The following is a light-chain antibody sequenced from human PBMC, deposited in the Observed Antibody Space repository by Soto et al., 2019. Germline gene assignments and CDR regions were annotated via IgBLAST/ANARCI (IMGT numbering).Light chain of an antibody. Sequence: QSVLTQPASVSGSPGQSITISCSGTSSDTGNYNLVSWYQQHPGKAPKLIIYGENKRPSGVSNRFSGSQSGNTASLTISGLQAEDEADYYCCSSPGAPTFVVFGGGTQLNVL. CDR2: GEN. CDR3: CSSPGAPTFVV. CDR1: SSDTGNYNL. J-gene: IGLJ3*02. V-gene: IGLV2-23*02.